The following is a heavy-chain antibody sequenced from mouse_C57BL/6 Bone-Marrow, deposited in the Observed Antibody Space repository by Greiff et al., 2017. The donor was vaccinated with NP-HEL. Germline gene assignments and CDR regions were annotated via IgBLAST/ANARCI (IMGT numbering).Heavy chain of an antibody. CDR3: GRRSYYGSSYYFDY. J-gene: IGHJ2*01. V-gene: IGHV1-64*01. CDR2: IHPNSGST. Sequence: QVQLQQPGAELVKPGASVKLSCKASGYTFTSYWMHWVKQRPGQGLEWIGMIHPNSGSTNYNEKFKSKATLTVDKSSSTAYMQLSSLTSEDSAVYYCGRRSYYGSSYYFDYWGQGTPLTVSS. CDR1: GYTFTSYW. D-gene: IGHD1-1*01.